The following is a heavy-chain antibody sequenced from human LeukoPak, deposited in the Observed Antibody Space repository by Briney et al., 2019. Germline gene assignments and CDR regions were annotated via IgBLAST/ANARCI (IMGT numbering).Heavy chain of an antibody. CDR2: IWNDGTNK. Sequence: PGGSLRLSCAASGFTFSHYGMHWVRQAPGKGLEWVAVIWNDGTNKYYSGSVKGRFTIYRDDSQNRVYLQMNSLRADDTALYYCAKDAQRGFDYSNSLEYWGQGALVTVSS. CDR1: GFTFSHYG. J-gene: IGHJ4*02. V-gene: IGHV3-33*06. D-gene: IGHD4-11*01. CDR3: AKDAQRGFDYSNSLEY.